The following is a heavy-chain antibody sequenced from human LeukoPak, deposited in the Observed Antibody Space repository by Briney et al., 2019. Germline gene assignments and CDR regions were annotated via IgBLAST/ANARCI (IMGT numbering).Heavy chain of an antibody. CDR1: GLTFSSYG. Sequence: PGGSLRLSCAASGLTFSSYGMHWVRQAPGKGLEWVAVISYDGSNKYYADSVKGRFTISRDNSKNTLYLQMNSLRAEDTAVYYCAKEAVWGGPQNYAFDIWGQGTMVTVSS. D-gene: IGHD7-27*01. V-gene: IGHV3-30*18. CDR2: ISYDGSNK. CDR3: AKEAVWGGPQNYAFDI. J-gene: IGHJ3*02.